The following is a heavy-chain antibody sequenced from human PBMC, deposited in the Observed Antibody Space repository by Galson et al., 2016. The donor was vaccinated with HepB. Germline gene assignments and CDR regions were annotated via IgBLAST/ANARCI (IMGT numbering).Heavy chain of an antibody. J-gene: IGHJ4*02. CDR3: AKGVAGKGFDY. Sequence: SLRLSCAASGFTFSNYAMSWVRQAPGKGLEWVSGISDSGGSTYFADSVMGRITISRDNSKNTLYLQMNSLRAEDTAVYYCAKGVAGKGFDYWGQGTLVTVSS. CDR2: ISDSGGST. CDR1: GFTFSNYA. D-gene: IGHD6-19*01. V-gene: IGHV3-23*01.